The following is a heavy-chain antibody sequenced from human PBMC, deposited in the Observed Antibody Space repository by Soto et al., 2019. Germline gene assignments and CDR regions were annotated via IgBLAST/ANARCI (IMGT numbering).Heavy chain of an antibody. V-gene: IGHV1-8*01. J-gene: IGHJ4*02. CDR2: MNPNSGNT. CDR1: GYTFTRYD. CDR3: ARGMGVRVRGVIRRNTGY. D-gene: IGHD3-10*01. Sequence: ASVKVSCKASGYTFTRYDINWVRQATGQGLEWMGWMNPNSGNTGYAQKFQGRVTMTRNTSISTAYMELSSLRSEDTAVYYCARGMGVRVRGVIRRNTGYWGQGILVTVSS.